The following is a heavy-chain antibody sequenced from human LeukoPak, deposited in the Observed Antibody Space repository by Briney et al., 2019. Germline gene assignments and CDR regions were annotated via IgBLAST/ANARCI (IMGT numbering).Heavy chain of an antibody. D-gene: IGHD2/OR15-2a*01. CDR3: ARKTLAFHI. J-gene: IGHJ3*02. Sequence: PSETLSLTCTVSGDSISSYYWSWIRQPPGKGLEWLGYIYYSGSTSYNPSLKSRVTISVDTSKNHFSLKLSSVTAADTAVYYCARKTLAFHIWGQGTMVTVSS. V-gene: IGHV4-59*01. CDR2: IYYSGST. CDR1: GDSISSYY.